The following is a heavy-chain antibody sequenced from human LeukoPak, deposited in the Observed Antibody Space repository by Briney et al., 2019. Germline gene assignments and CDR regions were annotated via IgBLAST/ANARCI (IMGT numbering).Heavy chain of an antibody. V-gene: IGHV3-11*01. CDR1: GFTFSDYY. CDR3: ARVGPIMVRGVMTFDY. CDR2: ISSSCSTI. D-gene: IGHD3-10*01. Sequence: GGSLRVSCAASGFTFSDYYMSWIRQAPGKGLEWVSYISSSCSTIYYADSVKGRFTISRDNAKNSLYLQMNSLRAEDTAVYYCARVGPIMVRGVMTFDYWGQGTLLTVSS. J-gene: IGHJ4*02.